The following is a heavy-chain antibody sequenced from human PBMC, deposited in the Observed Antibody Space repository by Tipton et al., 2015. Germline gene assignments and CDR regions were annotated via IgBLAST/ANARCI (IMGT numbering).Heavy chain of an antibody. CDR3: ACQDYDSLTRDYQTVDY. Sequence: TLSLTCTVSGGSVSSGSYYWSWIRQPPGKGLEWIGYISYTETSHYNASPKSRVTISIDTSKNQFSLKLTSVTAADTAVYYCACQDYDSLTRDYQTVDYWGQGTLVTVSS. V-gene: IGHV4-61*01. D-gene: IGHD3-9*01. CDR2: ISYTETS. J-gene: IGHJ4*02. CDR1: GGSVSSGSYY.